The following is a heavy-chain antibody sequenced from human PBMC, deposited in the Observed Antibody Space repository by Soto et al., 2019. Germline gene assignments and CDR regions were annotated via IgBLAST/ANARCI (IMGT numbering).Heavy chain of an antibody. V-gene: IGHV3-23*01. J-gene: IGHJ5*02. CDR3: PRAVYYSSGYHWFDP. CDR1: GLTFSSYA. D-gene: IGHD3-22*01. Sequence: PGGALRLSCAASGLTFSSYAMSWVRQAPGKGLEWVSAISGSGGSTYYADSVRGRFTISRDNSKNTLYLQMNSLRAEDTAVHYCPRAVYYSSGYHWFDPWGQGTPGPVSS. CDR2: ISGSGGST.